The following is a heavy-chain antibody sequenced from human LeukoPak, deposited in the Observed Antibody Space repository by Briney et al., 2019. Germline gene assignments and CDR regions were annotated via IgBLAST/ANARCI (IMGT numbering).Heavy chain of an antibody. CDR2: IYPGDSDT. Sequence: GESLKISFKASGXSFPSYCIGWVRQMPGKGLEWMGIIYPGDSDTIYSPSFQGQVTISADKSISTTYLQWSSLKASDTAMYYCARRDSIFDYWGQGTLVTVSS. D-gene: IGHD2/OR15-2a*01. CDR1: GXSFPSYC. J-gene: IGHJ4*02. V-gene: IGHV5-51*01. CDR3: ARRDSIFDY.